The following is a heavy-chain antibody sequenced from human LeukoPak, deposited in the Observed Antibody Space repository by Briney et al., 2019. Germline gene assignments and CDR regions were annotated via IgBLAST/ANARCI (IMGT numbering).Heavy chain of an antibody. CDR1: GGSISSYY. J-gene: IGHJ4*02. CDR2: IYYSGST. CDR3: ARDKRYYDASSGYYFDS. V-gene: IGHV4-59*01. D-gene: IGHD3-22*01. Sequence: PSETLSLTCTVSGGSISSYYWSWIRQPPGKGLEWIGYIYYSGSTNYNPSLKSRVTISEDTSKNQFSLKLTSVTAADTAVYYCARDKRYYDASSGYYFDSWGQGLLVTVSS.